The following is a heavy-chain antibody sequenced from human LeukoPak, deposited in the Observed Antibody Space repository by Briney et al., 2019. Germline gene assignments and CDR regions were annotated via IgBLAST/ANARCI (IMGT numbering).Heavy chain of an antibody. CDR1: GFTFSSYA. CDR3: ASPQKPTTITYYYYGMDV. Sequence: GRSLRLSCAASGFTFSSYAMHWVRQAPGKGLEWVAVISYDGSNKYYGDSVKGRFTISRDNSKNTLYLQMNSLRAEDTAVYYCASPQKPTTITYYYYGMDVWGQGTTVTVSS. CDR2: ISYDGSNK. D-gene: IGHD4-11*01. V-gene: IGHV3-30-3*01. J-gene: IGHJ6*02.